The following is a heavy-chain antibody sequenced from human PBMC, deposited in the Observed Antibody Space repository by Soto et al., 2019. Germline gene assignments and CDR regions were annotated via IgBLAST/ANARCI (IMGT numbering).Heavy chain of an antibody. CDR3: AVTYYYDSSGYYVSSDFDI. D-gene: IGHD3-22*01. CDR2: IIPIFGTA. Sequence: ASSVKVSCKASGGTFSSYAISWVRQAPGQGLEWMGGIIPIFGTANYAQKFQGRVTITADESTSTAYMELSSLRSEDTAVYYCAVTYYYDSSGYYVSSDFDIWGQGTMVTVSS. V-gene: IGHV1-69*13. J-gene: IGHJ3*02. CDR1: GGTFSSYA.